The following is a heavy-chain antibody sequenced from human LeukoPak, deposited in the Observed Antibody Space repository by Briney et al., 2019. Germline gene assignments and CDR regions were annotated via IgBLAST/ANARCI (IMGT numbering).Heavy chain of an antibody. Sequence: SETLSLTCTVSGGSISSYYWSWIRQPAGKGLEWIGRIYTSGSTNYNPSLKSRVTMSVDTSKNQFSLKLSSVTAADTAVYYCARKAPKKGWFDPWAREPWSPSPQ. V-gene: IGHV4-4*07. J-gene: IGHJ5*02. CDR2: IYTSGST. CDR3: ARKAPKKGWFDP. CDR1: GGSISSYY.